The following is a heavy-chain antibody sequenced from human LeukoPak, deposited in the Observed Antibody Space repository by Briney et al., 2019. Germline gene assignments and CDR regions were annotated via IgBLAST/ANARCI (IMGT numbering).Heavy chain of an antibody. CDR3: ARELNCSGGSCYVGYYYYMDV. CDR2: INPNSGGT. J-gene: IGHJ6*03. Sequence: EASVKVSCKASGYSFTGYYMQWVREAPGQGLEWMEWINPNSGGTNYAQKFQGRVTMTRDTSISTAYMELSRLRSDDTAVYYCARELNCSGGSCYVGYYYYMDVWGKGTTVTVSS. D-gene: IGHD2-15*01. CDR1: GYSFTGYY. V-gene: IGHV1-2*02.